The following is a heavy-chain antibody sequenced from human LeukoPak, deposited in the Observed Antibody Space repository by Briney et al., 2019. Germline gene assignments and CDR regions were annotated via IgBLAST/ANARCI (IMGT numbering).Heavy chain of an antibody. CDR2: ISGSGGST. D-gene: IGHD3-22*01. J-gene: IGHJ4*02. CDR1: GFTFSSYA. CDR3: AKREYDSSGYYYGRDWRTSDY. Sequence: GGSLRLSCAASGFTFSSYAMSWVRQAPGKGLEWVSAISGSGGSTYYADSVKGRFTISRDNSKNTLYLQMNSLRAEDTAVYYCAKREYDSSGYYYGRDWRTSDYWGQGTLVTVSS. V-gene: IGHV3-23*01.